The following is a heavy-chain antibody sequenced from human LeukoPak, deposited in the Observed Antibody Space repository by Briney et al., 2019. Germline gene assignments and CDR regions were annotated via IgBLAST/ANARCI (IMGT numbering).Heavy chain of an antibody. CDR3: ARVYGDPREYYYYGMDV. J-gene: IGHJ6*02. Sequence: GGSLRLSCAASGFTVRNNYMSWVRQAPGKGLEWVSVIYIGGSTYYADSVKGRFTISRDNSKNTLYLQMNSLRAEDTAVYYCARVYGDPREYYYYGMDVWGQGTTVTVSS. CDR2: IYIGGST. CDR1: GFTVRNNY. V-gene: IGHV3-66*01. D-gene: IGHD4-17*01.